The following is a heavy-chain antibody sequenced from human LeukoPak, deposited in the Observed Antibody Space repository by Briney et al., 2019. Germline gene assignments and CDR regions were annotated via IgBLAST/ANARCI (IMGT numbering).Heavy chain of an antibody. J-gene: IGHJ4*02. CDR2: INHSGST. CDR1: GGSFSGYY. D-gene: IGHD3-10*01. V-gene: IGHV4-34*01. Sequence: SETLSLTCAVYGGSFSGYYWSWIRQTPGKGLEWIREINHSGSTNYNPSLKSRVTISVDTSKNQFSLKLSSVTAADTAVYYCARRSHITMVRGVIMFFDYWGQGTLVTVSS. CDR3: ARRSHITMVRGVIMFFDY.